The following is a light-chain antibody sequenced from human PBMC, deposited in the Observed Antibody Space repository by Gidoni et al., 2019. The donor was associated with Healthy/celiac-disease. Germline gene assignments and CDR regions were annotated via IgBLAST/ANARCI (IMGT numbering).Light chain of an antibody. Sequence: QSALTQPASVSGSPGQSFTISRTGTSSDVGGYNYVSWYQQHPGKAPKLMIYEVSNRPSGVSNRFSGSKSGNTASLTISGLQAEDEADYYCSSYTSSSTFVVFGGGTKLTVL. V-gene: IGLV2-14*01. CDR2: EVS. CDR3: SSYTSSSTFVV. CDR1: SSDVGGYNY. J-gene: IGLJ2*01.